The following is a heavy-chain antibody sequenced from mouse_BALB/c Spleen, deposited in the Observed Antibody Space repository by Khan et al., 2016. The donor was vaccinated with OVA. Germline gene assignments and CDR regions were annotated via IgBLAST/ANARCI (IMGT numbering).Heavy chain of an antibody. CDR1: GFTFSSYT. J-gene: IGHJ3*01. CDR3: ARSNYGNFAY. CDR2: ISSGGDNT. Sequence: EVELVESGGGLVKPGGSLKLSCAASGFTFSSYTMSWIRQTPEKRLEWVATISSGGDNTYYPDSVKGGFTISRDNAKNNLFLQMSSLRSEDTSLYYCARSNYGNFAYWGQGPLVTVSA. D-gene: IGHD2-1*01. V-gene: IGHV5-9*03.